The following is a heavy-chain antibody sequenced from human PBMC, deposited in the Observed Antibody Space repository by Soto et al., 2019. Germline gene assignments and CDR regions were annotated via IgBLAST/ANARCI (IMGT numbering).Heavy chain of an antibody. D-gene: IGHD2-15*01. CDR1: GGTFSSYA. J-gene: IGHJ2*01. Sequence: ASVKVSCKASGGTFSSYAISWVRQAPGQGLEWMGGIIPIFGTANYAQKFQGRVTITADESTSTAYMELSSLRSEDTAVYYCASLGYCSGGSCYRYWYFDLWGRGTLVTVSS. CDR3: ASLGYCSGGSCYRYWYFDL. V-gene: IGHV1-69*13. CDR2: IIPIFGTA.